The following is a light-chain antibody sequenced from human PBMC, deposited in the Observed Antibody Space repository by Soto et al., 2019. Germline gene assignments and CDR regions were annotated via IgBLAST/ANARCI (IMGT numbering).Light chain of an antibody. CDR3: QQFSSYSRT. J-gene: IGKJ1*01. Sequence: DIQMTQSPSTLSASVGDRVTITCRASQSISSWLAWYQQKPGKAPKLLIYTASNLDSGVPSRFSGSGPGTEFTLSISSLQADDFTTYYCQQFSSYSRTFGQGTRVEMK. V-gene: IGKV1-5*01. CDR2: TAS. CDR1: QSISSW.